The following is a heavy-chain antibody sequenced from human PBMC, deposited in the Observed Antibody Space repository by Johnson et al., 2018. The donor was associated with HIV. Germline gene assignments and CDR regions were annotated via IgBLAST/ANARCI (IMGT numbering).Heavy chain of an antibody. CDR3: ARVRSSGPWVNDAFDI. D-gene: IGHD4-17*01. CDR2: IYSGGST. Sequence: EVQLVESGGGLVQPGRSLRLSCAASGFTVSSNYMNWVRQAPGKGLEWVSVIYSGGSTYYADSVKGRFTISRDNSKNTLYLQMNSLRAEDTAVYYCARVRSSGPWVNDAFDIWGQGTMVTVSS. V-gene: IGHV3-66*02. CDR1: GFTVSSNY. J-gene: IGHJ3*02.